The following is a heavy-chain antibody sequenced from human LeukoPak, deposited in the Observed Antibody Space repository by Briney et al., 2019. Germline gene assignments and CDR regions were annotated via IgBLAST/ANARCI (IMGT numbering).Heavy chain of an antibody. D-gene: IGHD6-19*01. CDR2: INPNSGGT. CDR3: AGIASSGWLDAFDI. J-gene: IGHJ3*02. V-gene: IGHV1-2*02. Sequence: ASVKVPCKASGYTFTSYGISWVRQAPGQGLEWMGWINPNSGGTNYAQKFQGRVTMTRDTSISTAYMELSRLRSDDTAVYYCAGIASSGWLDAFDIWGQGTMVTVSS. CDR1: GYTFTSYG.